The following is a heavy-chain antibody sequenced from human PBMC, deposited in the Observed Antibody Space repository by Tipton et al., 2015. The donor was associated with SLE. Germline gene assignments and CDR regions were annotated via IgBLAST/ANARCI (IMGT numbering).Heavy chain of an antibody. Sequence: TLSLTCTVSGGSLSSSGYYWGWIRQPPGKGLEWIGRIYYSGSTYYNPSLNSRVTISVDTSKNQFSLKLSSVTAADTAVYYCARWDSGRSVGAFDFWGQGTMVTVSS. V-gene: IGHV4-39*01. J-gene: IGHJ3*01. CDR2: IYYSGST. D-gene: IGHD1-26*01. CDR1: GGSLSSSGYY. CDR3: ARWDSGRSVGAFDF.